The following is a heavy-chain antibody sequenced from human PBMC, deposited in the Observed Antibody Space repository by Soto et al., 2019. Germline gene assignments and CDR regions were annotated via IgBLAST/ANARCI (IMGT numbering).Heavy chain of an antibody. J-gene: IGHJ3*02. D-gene: IGHD3-22*01. V-gene: IGHV4-30-2*01. CDR3: ARLTEGDSSGLPDAFDI. Sequence: SETLSLICAVSGGSISSGGYSWSWIRQPPGKGLEWIGYIYHSGSTYYNPSLKSRVTISVDRSKNQFSLKLSSVTAADTAVYYCARLTEGDSSGLPDAFDIWGQGTMVTVSS. CDR2: IYHSGST. CDR1: GGSISSGGYS.